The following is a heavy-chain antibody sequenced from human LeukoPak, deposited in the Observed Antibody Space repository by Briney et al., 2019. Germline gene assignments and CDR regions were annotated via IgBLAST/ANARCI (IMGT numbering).Heavy chain of an antibody. CDR1: GGSFSGYY. J-gene: IGHJ4*02. D-gene: IGHD2-2*01. V-gene: IGHV4-34*01. CDR3: ARGGWVPAAPDY. Sequence: PSETLSLTCAVYGGSFSGYYWSWIRQPPGKGLEWIGEINHSGGTNYNPSLKSRVTISVDTSKNQFSLKLSSVTAADTAVYYCARGGWVPAAPDYWGQGTLVTVSS. CDR2: INHSGGT.